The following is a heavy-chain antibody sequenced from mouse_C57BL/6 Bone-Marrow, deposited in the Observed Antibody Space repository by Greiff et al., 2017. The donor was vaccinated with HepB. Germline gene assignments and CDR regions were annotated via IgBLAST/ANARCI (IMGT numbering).Heavy chain of an antibody. V-gene: IGHV1-64*01. D-gene: IGHD2-2*01. CDR2: IHPNSGST. J-gene: IGHJ3*01. CDR3: EIRTNGYDGAWFAY. CDR1: GYTFTSYC. Sequence: QVQLQQPGAELVKPGASVKLSCKASGYTFTSYCMHWVKQRPGQGLEWIGMIHPNSGSTNYNEKFKSKATLTVDKSSSTAYMQLSSLTSEDSAVYYCEIRTNGYDGAWFAYWGQGTLVTVSA.